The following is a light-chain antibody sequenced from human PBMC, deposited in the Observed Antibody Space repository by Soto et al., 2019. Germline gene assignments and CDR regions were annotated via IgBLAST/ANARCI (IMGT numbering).Light chain of an antibody. CDR2: EVT. Sequence: QSLLTHPASLSGSPGQSITISCTGTSSDIGGYNYVSWYQQHPGEAPKLVIYEVTNRPSGVSNRFSGSKSGNTAYLTISGLQGDDEADYYCCSKTSTITYVFGSGTKVTVL. CDR1: SSDIGGYNY. V-gene: IGLV2-14*01. CDR3: CSKTSTITYV. J-gene: IGLJ1*01.